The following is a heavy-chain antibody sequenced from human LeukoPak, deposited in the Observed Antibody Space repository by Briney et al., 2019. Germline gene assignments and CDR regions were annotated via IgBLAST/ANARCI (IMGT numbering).Heavy chain of an antibody. CDR3: ARASARNGDDAFDI. CDR1: GGSFSGYY. Sequence: PSETLSLTCAVYGGSFSGYYWSWIRQPPGKGLEWIGYIYYSGSTNYNPSLKSRVTISVDTSKNQFSLKLSSVTAADTAVYYCARASARNGDDAFDIWGQGTMVTVSS. D-gene: IGHD7-27*01. CDR2: IYYSGST. J-gene: IGHJ3*02. V-gene: IGHV4-59*01.